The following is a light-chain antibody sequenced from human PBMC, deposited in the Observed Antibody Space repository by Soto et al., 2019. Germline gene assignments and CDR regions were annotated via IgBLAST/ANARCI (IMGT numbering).Light chain of an antibody. V-gene: IGLV2-14*01. J-gene: IGLJ2*01. CDR3: SSYTSSSTVV. CDR1: RSDVGGYDF. Sequence: QSVLTQPAAVAGSPGQSLTISCTGTRSDVGGYDFVYWYQQHPGKAPKLMIYEVSKRPSGVSNRFSGSKSGNTASLTISGLQAEDEADYYCSSYTSSSTVVFGGGTKLTVL. CDR2: EVS.